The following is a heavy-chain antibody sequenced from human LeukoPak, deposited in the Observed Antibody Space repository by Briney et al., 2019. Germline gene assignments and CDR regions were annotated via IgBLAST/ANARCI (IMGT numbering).Heavy chain of an antibody. J-gene: IGHJ3*02. D-gene: IGHD2-2*01. CDR1: GGSISSYY. CDR2: IYYSGST. V-gene: IGHV4-59*12. Sequence: PSETLSLTCTVSGGSISSYYWSWIRQPPGKGLEWIGYIYYSGSTNYNPSLKSRVTISVDTSKNQFSLKLSSVTAADTAVYYCAREKPADISDAFDIWAKGQWSPSLQ. CDR3: AREKPADISDAFDI.